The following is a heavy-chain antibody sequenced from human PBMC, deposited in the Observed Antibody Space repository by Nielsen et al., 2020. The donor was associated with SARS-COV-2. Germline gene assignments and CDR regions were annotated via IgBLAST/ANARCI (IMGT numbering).Heavy chain of an antibody. Sequence: GGSLRLSCAASGFTFEDYAMHWVRQAPGKGLEWVSGISWNSGSIGYADSVKGRFTISRDNAKNSLYLQMNSLRAEDTALYYCATAGPILIYWGHGALVTVSS. D-gene: IGHD3-9*01. J-gene: IGHJ2*01. CDR2: ISWNSGSI. CDR3: ATAGPILIY. V-gene: IGHV3-9*01. CDR1: GFTFEDYA.